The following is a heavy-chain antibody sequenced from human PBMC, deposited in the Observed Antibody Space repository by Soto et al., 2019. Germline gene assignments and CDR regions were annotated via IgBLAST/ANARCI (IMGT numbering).Heavy chain of an antibody. CDR2: ISSSGSSI. J-gene: IGHJ6*02. Sequence: QVQLVESGGGLVKPGGSLRLSCAASGLTFSDCYMNWIRQAPGKGLEWVSYISSSGSSINYADSVKGRFTISRDNAKNALYLQISSLRPEDTAMYYCARVRFGEWGYAMDVWGQGTTVTVSS. V-gene: IGHV3-11*01. CDR3: ARVRFGEWGYAMDV. CDR1: GLTFSDCY. D-gene: IGHD3-10*01.